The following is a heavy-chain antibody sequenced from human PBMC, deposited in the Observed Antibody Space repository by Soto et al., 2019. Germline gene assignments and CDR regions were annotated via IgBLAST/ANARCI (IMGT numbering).Heavy chain of an antibody. CDR2: SIPIFGTA. Sequence: QVQLVQSGAEVKKPGSSVKVSCKASGGTFNSYAISWVRQAPGQGLEWMGGSIPIFGTAKYAQKFQGRVTITADESTSTAYMELSSLRSEDTAVYYCARPMRYYYDSSGQSAWFDPWGQGTLVTVSS. D-gene: IGHD3-22*01. CDR1: GGTFNSYA. V-gene: IGHV1-69*12. J-gene: IGHJ5*02. CDR3: ARPMRYYYDSSGQSAWFDP.